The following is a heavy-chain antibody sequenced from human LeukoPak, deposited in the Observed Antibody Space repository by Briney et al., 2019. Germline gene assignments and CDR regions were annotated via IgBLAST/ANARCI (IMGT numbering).Heavy chain of an antibody. CDR1: GGTFTNYA. CDR3: VRDRDPSGTVGEY. V-gene: IGHV1-69*13. J-gene: IGHJ4*02. Sequence: SVKVSCKASGGTFTNYAMNWVRQAPGQGLEWMGGTIPIFGTTSYVFGTTNYAQKFHGRVTITADESTRTVYMDLSSLTSEDTAVYYCVRDRDPSGTVGEYWGQGALVTVSS. CDR2: TIPI. D-gene: IGHD1-7*01.